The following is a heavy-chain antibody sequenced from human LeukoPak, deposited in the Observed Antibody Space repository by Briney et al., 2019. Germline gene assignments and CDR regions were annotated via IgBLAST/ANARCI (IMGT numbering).Heavy chain of an antibody. CDR3: ARGPLRSGMVRGAVDFDY. CDR2: INTNTGNP. V-gene: IGHV7-4-1*02. Sequence: GASVKVSCKASGYTFTSYAMNWVRQAPGQGLEWMGWINTNTGNPTYAQGFTGRFVFSLDTSVSTAYLQISSLKAEDTAVYYCARGPLRSGMVRGAVDFDYWGQGTLVTVSS. CDR1: GYTFTSYA. D-gene: IGHD3-10*01. J-gene: IGHJ4*02.